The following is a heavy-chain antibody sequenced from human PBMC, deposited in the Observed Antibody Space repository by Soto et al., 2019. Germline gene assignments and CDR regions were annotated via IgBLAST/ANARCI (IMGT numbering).Heavy chain of an antibody. V-gene: IGHV3-64*01. CDR2: ISSNGGST. CDR3: ARDYYDCWSGYPNWFDP. J-gene: IGHJ5*02. Sequence: QPGGSLRLSCAASGFTFSSYAMHWVRQAPGKGLEYVSAISSNGGSTYYANSVKGRFTISRDNSKNTLYLQMGSLRAEDMAVYYCARDYYDCWSGYPNWFDPWGQGTLVTVSS. CDR1: GFTFSSYA. D-gene: IGHD3-3*01.